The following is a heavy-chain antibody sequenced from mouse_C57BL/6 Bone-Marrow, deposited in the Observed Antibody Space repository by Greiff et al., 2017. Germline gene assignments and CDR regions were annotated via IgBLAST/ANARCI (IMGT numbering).Heavy chain of an antibody. V-gene: IGHV3-6*01. CDR2: ISYDGSN. J-gene: IGHJ3*01. Sequence: EVQVVESGPGLVKPSQSLSLTCSVTGYSITSGYYWNWIRQFPGNKLEWMGYISYDGSNNYNPSLKNRTSITRDTSKNQFFLKLNSVTTEDTATYYCATPIYYDYDSWFAYWGQGTLVTVSA. CDR3: ATPIYYDYDSWFAY. CDR1: GYSITSGYY. D-gene: IGHD2-4*01.